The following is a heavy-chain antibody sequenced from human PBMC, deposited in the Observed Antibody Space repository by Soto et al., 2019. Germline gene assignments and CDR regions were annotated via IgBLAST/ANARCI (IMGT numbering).Heavy chain of an antibody. Sequence: QVQLQESGPGLVKPSETLSLTCTVSGGSISSYYWSWIRQPPGKGLEWIGYIYYSGSTNYNPSLKSRVTISVDTSKNQFSLKLSSMTAADTAVYYCAREVVYYFDYWGQGTLVTVSS. V-gene: IGHV4-59*01. J-gene: IGHJ4*02. CDR2: IYYSGST. CDR3: AREVVYYFDY. D-gene: IGHD2-15*01. CDR1: GGSISSYY.